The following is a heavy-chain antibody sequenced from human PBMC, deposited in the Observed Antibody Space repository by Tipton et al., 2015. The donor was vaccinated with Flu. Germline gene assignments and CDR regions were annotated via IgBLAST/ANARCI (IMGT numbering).Heavy chain of an antibody. J-gene: IGHJ4*02. CDR2: IFYSGST. CDR3: ASQRWLQSFIDY. Sequence: TLSLTCTVSGGSISSYYWGWIRQPPGKGLEWIGYIFYSGSTNYTPSLKSRVTMSVDTSNNRFSLKLSSVTAADTAVYYCASQRWLQSFIDYWGQGTLVTVSS. CDR1: GGSISSYY. D-gene: IGHD5-24*01. V-gene: IGHV4-59*01.